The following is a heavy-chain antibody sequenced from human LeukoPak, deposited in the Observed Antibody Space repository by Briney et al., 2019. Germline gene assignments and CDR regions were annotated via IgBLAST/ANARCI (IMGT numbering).Heavy chain of an antibody. CDR1: GYTFTSYD. J-gene: IGHJ4*02. CDR2: MNPNSGNT. CDR3: AINYYDSSGYYWGEYYFDY. V-gene: IGHV1-8*01. Sequence: ASVKVSCKASGYTFTSYDINWVRQATGQGLEWMGWMNPNSGNTGYAQKFQGRVTMTRNTSISTAYMELSSLRSEDTAVYYCAINYYDSSGYYWGEYYFDYWGQGTLVTVSS. D-gene: IGHD3-22*01.